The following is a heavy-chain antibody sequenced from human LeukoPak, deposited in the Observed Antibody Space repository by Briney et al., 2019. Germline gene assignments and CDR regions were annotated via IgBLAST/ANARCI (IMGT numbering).Heavy chain of an antibody. CDR3: ARGFRVDYYDSSGYHS. Sequence: ASVKVSCKASGGTFSSYAISWVRQAPGQGLEWMGGIIPIFGTANYAQKFQGRVTITTDESTSTAYMELSSLRSEDTAVYYCARGFRVDYYDSSGYHSWGQGTLVTVSS. CDR1: GGTFSSYA. J-gene: IGHJ4*02. CDR2: IIPIFGTA. V-gene: IGHV1-69*05. D-gene: IGHD3-22*01.